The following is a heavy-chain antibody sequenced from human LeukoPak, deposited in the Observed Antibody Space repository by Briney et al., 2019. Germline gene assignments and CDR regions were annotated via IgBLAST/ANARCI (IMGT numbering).Heavy chain of an antibody. Sequence: ASVKVSCKASGGTFSSYAISWVRQAPGQGLEWMGRIIPILGIANYAQKFQGRVTITADKSTSTAYMELSSLRSEDTAVYYCARGVRSGYYFVSNWFDPWGQGTLVTVSS. CDR1: GGTFSSYA. J-gene: IGHJ5*02. D-gene: IGHD3-22*01. CDR3: ARGVRSGYYFVSNWFDP. CDR2: IIPILGIA. V-gene: IGHV1-69*04.